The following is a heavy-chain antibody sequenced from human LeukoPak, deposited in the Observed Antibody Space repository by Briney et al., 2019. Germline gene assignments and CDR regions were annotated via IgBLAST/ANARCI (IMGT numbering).Heavy chain of an antibody. J-gene: IGHJ4*02. V-gene: IGHV3-7*03. Sequence: GGSLRLSCAASGFTFSHFWMSWVRQAPGKGLEWVAYIKKTGSETYYVDSVKGRFTITRDNTRNSLFLQMNSLRAEDTAVYYCANEIRPNDYWGQGTQVTVSS. CDR1: GFTFSHFW. CDR3: ANEIRPNDY. D-gene: IGHD4-17*01. CDR2: IKKTGSET.